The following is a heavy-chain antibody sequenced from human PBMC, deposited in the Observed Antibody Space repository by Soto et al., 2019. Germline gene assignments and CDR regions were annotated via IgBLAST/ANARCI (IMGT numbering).Heavy chain of an antibody. CDR3: ARQRQLVVYYGMDV. CDR2: IYYSGSS. Sequence: PSETLSLTCTVSGGSISSSSYYWGWILQPPGKGLEWIVSIYYSGSSYYNPSLKSRVTISVDTSKNQFSLKLSSVTAADTAVYYCARQRQLVVYYGMDVWGQGTTVTVSS. CDR1: GGSISSSSYY. V-gene: IGHV4-39*01. D-gene: IGHD6-6*01. J-gene: IGHJ6*02.